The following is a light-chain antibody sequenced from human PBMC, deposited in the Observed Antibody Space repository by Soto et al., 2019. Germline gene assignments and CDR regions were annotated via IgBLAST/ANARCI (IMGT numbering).Light chain of an antibody. J-gene: IGKJ5*01. CDR2: GAS. CDR3: QQSYSTTPIT. CDR1: QSINTY. Sequence: DIQKTQSPSSLSASVGDTVTITCRTSQSINTYLNWYQQKPGKAPKVLIYGASGLQGGGPLRCSGSGSGTDFSLTITSLQPEDFATYYCQQSYSTTPITFGQGTLLEI. V-gene: IGKV1-39*01.